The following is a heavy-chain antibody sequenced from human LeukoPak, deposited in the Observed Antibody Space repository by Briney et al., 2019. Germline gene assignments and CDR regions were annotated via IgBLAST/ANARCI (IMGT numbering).Heavy chain of an antibody. D-gene: IGHD6-19*01. V-gene: IGHV4-34*01. Sequence: SETLSLTCAVYGGSFSGYYWSWIRQPPGKGLEWIGEINHSGSTNYNPSLKSRVTISVDTSKNQFSLKLSSVTAADTAVYYCAREVTAVAANYSYYYYMDVWGKGTTVTISS. CDR2: INHSGST. CDR3: AREVTAVAANYSYYYYMDV. CDR1: GGSFSGYY. J-gene: IGHJ6*03.